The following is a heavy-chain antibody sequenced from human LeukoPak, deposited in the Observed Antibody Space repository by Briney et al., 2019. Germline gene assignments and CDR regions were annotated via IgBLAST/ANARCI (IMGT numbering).Heavy chain of an antibody. D-gene: IGHD4-23*01. CDR3: ARPGGVTPWGLISRRQAGYFDY. Sequence: SETLSLTCAVSGGSISSSNWWSWVRQPPGKGLEWIGEIYHSGSTNYNPSLKSRVTISVDTFKNQFSLKLSSVTAADTAVYYCARPGGVTPWGLISRRQAGYFDYWGQGTLVTVSS. CDR1: GGSISSSNW. V-gene: IGHV4-4*02. J-gene: IGHJ4*02. CDR2: IYHSGST.